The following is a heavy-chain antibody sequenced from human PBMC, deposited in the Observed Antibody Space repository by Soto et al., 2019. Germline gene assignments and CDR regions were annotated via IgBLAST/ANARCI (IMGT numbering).Heavy chain of an antibody. V-gene: IGHV4-30-2*01. CDR1: GGSISSGGYS. J-gene: IGHJ6*02. D-gene: IGHD4-17*01. Sequence: QLQLQESGSGLVKPSQTLSLTCAVSGGSISSGGYSWSWIRQPPGKGLEWIGYIYHSGSTYYNPSLKSRVTISVDRSENQFSLKLSSVTAADTAVYYCARGGNYGGNSGWSNYYYYGMDVWGQGTTVTVSS. CDR2: IYHSGST. CDR3: ARGGNYGGNSGWSNYYYYGMDV.